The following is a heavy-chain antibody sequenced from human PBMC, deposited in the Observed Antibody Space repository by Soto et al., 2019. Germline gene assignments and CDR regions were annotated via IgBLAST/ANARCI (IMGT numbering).Heavy chain of an antibody. J-gene: IGHJ6*03. CDR1: GGSISSYY. Sequence: SETLSLTCTVSGGSISSYYWSWIRQPPGKGLEWIGYIYYGGSTNYNPSLKSRVTISVDTSKNQFSLKLSSVTAADTAVYYCAYCSSTSCPHYYYMDVWGKGTTVTVSS. CDR2: IYYGGST. D-gene: IGHD2-2*01. CDR3: AYCSSTSCPHYYYMDV. V-gene: IGHV4-59*08.